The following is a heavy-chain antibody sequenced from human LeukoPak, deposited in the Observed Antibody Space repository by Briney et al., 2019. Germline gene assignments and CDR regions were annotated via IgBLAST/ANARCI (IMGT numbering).Heavy chain of an antibody. V-gene: IGHV3-23*01. Sequence: GGSLRLSCAASGFTFSSYGMSWVRQAPGKGLEWVSAISGSGGSTYYADSVKGRFTISRDNSKNTLYLQMNSLRAEDTAVYYCAKALSGWHTGSFFDYWGQGTLVTVSS. CDR2: ISGSGGST. CDR3: AKALSGWHTGSFFDY. CDR1: GFTFSSYG. J-gene: IGHJ4*02. D-gene: IGHD6-19*01.